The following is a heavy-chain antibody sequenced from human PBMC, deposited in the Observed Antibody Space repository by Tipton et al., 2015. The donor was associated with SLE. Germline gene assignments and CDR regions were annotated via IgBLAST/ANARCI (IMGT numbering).Heavy chain of an antibody. CDR1: RGSFSGYY. CDR3: ARGGTGDGRNPFDP. D-gene: IGHD4-23*01. J-gene: IGHJ5*02. Sequence: TLSLTRAVYRGSFSGYYWSWIRRPPGKGLEWIGETTHSGKTNYNPSLKSRVTISADTSKNQFSLKLTSVTVADTAVYYCARGGTGDGRNPFDPWGQGTLVTVSS. V-gene: IGHV4-34*01. CDR2: TTHSGKT.